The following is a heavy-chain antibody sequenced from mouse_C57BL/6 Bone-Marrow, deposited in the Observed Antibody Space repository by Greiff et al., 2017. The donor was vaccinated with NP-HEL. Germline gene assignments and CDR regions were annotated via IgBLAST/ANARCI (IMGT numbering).Heavy chain of an antibody. D-gene: IGHD2-9*01. CDR1: GFTFSSYA. CDR3: ARAFYGYDRFAY. Sequence: EVKLMESGGGLVKPGGSLNLSCAASGFTFSSYAMSWVRQTPEKRLEWVATISDGGSYTYYPDNVKGRFTISRDNAKNNLYLQMSHLKSEDTAMYYCARAFYGYDRFAYWGQGTLVTVSA. J-gene: IGHJ3*01. CDR2: ISDGGSYT. V-gene: IGHV5-4*03.